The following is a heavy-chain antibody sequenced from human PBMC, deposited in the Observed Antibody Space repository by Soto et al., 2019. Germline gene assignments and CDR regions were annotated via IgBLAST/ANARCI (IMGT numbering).Heavy chain of an antibody. J-gene: IGHJ5*02. D-gene: IGHD3-9*01. CDR3: ARVLRYFDP. CDR1: GASISSSRYK. Sequence: KSSETLSLTCTVSGASISSSRYKWGWIRQPPGKGLEWIGYIYYSGSTNYNPSLKSRVTISVDTSKNQFSLKLSSVTAADTAVYYCARVLRYFDPWGQGTLVTVSS. CDR2: IYYSGST. V-gene: IGHV4-61*05.